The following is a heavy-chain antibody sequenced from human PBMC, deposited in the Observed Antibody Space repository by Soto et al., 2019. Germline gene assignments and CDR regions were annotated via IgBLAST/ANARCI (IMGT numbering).Heavy chain of an antibody. V-gene: IGHV5-51*01. J-gene: IGHJ5*02. CDR3: VIHDTGYKSRWFDP. CDR1: GFIFPNYL. CDR2: IYSADAQT. Sequence: GEYLMIPCEVSGFIFPNYLIDWVRQMPGKGLQWMGGIYSADAQTRYSPTFQGQVASSADKSVNAAYQQWRCLKASDTAIYFWVIHDTGYKSRWFDPWGQGTLVTVSS. D-gene: IGHD1-20*01.